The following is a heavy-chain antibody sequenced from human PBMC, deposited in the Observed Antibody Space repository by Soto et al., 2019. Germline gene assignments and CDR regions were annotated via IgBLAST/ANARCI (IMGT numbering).Heavy chain of an antibody. D-gene: IGHD6-19*01. V-gene: IGHV3-21*01. CDR1: GFTFSRYN. Sequence: EEQLVESGGGLVKPGGSLRLSCAASGFTFSRYNMNWVRQAPGKGLEWVSSISSSSSYIYYADSLRGRFIISRDNAENSLYLQMHSLTTEDTAVYYGAGDLRGCGWYGYVDLWGQGSLVTVSS. CDR2: ISSSSSYI. J-gene: IGHJ4*02. CDR3: AGDLRGCGWYGYVDL.